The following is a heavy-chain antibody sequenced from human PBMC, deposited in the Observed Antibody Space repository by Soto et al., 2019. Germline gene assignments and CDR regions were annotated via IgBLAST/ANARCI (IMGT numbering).Heavy chain of an antibody. CDR3: ARRTTMVRGVSRRGFDY. CDR2: IYYSGST. J-gene: IGHJ4*02. CDR1: GGSISSSSCY. V-gene: IGHV4-39*01. Sequence: SDTLSLTCTVSGGSISSSSCYWGWIRQPPGKGLEWIGSIYYSGSTYYNPSLKSRVTISIDTSKNQFSLKLSSVTAADTAVYYCARRTTMVRGVSRRGFDYWGQGTLVTVSS. D-gene: IGHD3-10*01.